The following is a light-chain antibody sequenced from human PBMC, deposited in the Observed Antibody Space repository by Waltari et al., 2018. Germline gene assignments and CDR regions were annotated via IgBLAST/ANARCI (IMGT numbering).Light chain of an antibody. V-gene: IGKV3-15*01. Sequence: ETVMTQSPATLSLSPGERATISCRAIQSATSNLAWYQQNPGQAPSLLIYDASTRAAGVPARFSGSGSATEFTLTISSLQSEDFAVYYCQQYNNWPPTIGQGTKVEIK. J-gene: IGKJ1*01. CDR1: QSATSN. CDR2: DAS. CDR3: QQYNNWPPT.